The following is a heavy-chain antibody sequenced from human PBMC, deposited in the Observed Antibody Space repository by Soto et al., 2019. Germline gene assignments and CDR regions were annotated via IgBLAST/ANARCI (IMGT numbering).Heavy chain of an antibody. CDR3: TRVTRALGYEGTYVGSGFDP. CDR1: GGSIRTPDW. V-gene: IGHV4-4*02. D-gene: IGHD5-12*01. Sequence: PSETLSLTCTVSGGSIRTPDWWSWVRQTPEKGLEWIGEIYHSGTPNYNPSVKSRVSMSVDRSNNSFSLKMYYVTAADTAVYYCTRVTRALGYEGTYVGSGFDPWGQGTMVTVSS. J-gene: IGHJ5*02. CDR2: IYHSGTP.